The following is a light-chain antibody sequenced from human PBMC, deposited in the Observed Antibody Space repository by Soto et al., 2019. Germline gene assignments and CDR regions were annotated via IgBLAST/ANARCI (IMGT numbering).Light chain of an antibody. CDR2: EVS. Sequence: QSALTQPASVSGSPGQSITISCTGTSSDVGAYNYVSWYQQHPGKAPKLMMFEVSDRPSGVSNRLSGSKTGNTAALTISGLQAEYEADYYCSSYTSSNTLVLGGGTKLTVL. CDR3: SSYTSSNTLV. V-gene: IGLV2-14*01. CDR1: SSDVGAYNY. J-gene: IGLJ2*01.